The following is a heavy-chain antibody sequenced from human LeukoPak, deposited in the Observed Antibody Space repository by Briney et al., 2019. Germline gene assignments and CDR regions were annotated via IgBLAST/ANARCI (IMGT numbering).Heavy chain of an antibody. CDR2: ISYDGSNK. CDR3: ARDAVIVVVPAAPGDY. D-gene: IGHD2-2*01. Sequence: GGSLRLSCAASGFTFSSYATHWVRQAPGKGLEWVAVISYDGSNKYYADSVKGRFTISRDNSKNTLYLQMNSLRAEDTAVYYCARDAVIVVVPAAPGDYWGQGTLVTVSS. J-gene: IGHJ4*02. V-gene: IGHV3-30-3*01. CDR1: GFTFSSYA.